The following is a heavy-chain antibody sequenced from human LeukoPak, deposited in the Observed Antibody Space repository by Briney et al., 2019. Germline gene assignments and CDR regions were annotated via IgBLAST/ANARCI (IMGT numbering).Heavy chain of an antibody. V-gene: IGHV3-48*04. CDR3: ARDRGWIVDY. CDR1: GFTFSSYS. J-gene: IGHJ4*02. Sequence: GGSLRLSCAASGFTFSSYSMNWVRQAPGKGLEWVSYISSSSSTIYYADSVKGRFTISRDNAKNSLYLQMNSLRAEDTAVYYCARDRGWIVDYWGQGTLVTVSS. D-gene: IGHD2-2*03. CDR2: ISSSSSTI.